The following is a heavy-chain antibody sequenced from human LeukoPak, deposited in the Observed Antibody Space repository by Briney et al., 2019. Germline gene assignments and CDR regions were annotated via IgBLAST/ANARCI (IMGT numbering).Heavy chain of an antibody. CDR3: ARDWFGDFDC. V-gene: IGHV3-7*01. J-gene: IGHJ4*02. CDR2: IKQDGTEI. CDR1: RFTFSSYW. D-gene: IGHD3-10*01. Sequence: GVSVSLSCAVCRFTFSSYWMIWVRHSRGRGVEWVATIKQDGTEISYVDSVKGRFTISRDNAKSSLYLQMNSLRAEDTAVYYCARDWFGDFDCWGQRTMVTVSS.